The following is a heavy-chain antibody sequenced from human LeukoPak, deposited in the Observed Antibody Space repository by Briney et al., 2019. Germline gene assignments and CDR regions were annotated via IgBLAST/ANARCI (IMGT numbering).Heavy chain of an antibody. J-gene: IGHJ4*02. Sequence: SETLSLTCTVSSGSISSGDYYWSWIRQPPGKGLEWIGNIYYSGSTYYNPSLKSRLTISVDTSKNQFSLKLSSVTAADTAVYYCTRGRSGWLLPFDHWGQGTLVTVSS. CDR1: SGSISSGDYY. D-gene: IGHD6-19*01. V-gene: IGHV4-30-4*02. CDR2: IYYSGST. CDR3: TRGRSGWLLPFDH.